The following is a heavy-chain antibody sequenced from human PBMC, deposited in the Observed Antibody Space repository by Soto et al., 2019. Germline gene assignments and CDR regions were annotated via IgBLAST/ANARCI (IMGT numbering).Heavy chain of an antibody. J-gene: IGHJ4*02. CDR1: GFTFDDYA. CDR2: ISWNSGSI. D-gene: IGHD4-4*01. V-gene: IGHV3-9*01. CDR3: AKDANDYSHLSAFDY. Sequence: GGSLRLSCAASGFTFDDYAMHWVRQAPGKGLEWVSGISWNSGSIGYADSVKGRFTISRDNAKNSLYLQMNSLRAEDTALYYCAKDANDYSHLSAFDYWGQGTLVTVSS.